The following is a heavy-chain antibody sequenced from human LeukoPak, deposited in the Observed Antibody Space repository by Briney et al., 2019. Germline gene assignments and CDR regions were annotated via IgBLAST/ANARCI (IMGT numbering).Heavy chain of an antibody. J-gene: IGHJ1*01. CDR1: GFTFSIYG. CDR2: IYSSGST. V-gene: IGHV3-NL1*01. CDR3: ASAREYCVNSNCYEYFQD. D-gene: IGHD2-2*01. Sequence: PGGSLRLSCAASGFTFSIYGMHWVRQAPGKGLEWVAVIYSSGSTYYEDSVNGRCTISRDTSKSSMYLQMDHLRAEDTAVYYCASAREYCVNSNCYEYFQDWGQGTLVTVSS.